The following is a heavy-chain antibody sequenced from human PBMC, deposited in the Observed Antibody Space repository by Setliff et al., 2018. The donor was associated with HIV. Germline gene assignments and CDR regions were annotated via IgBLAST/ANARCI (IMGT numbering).Heavy chain of an antibody. CDR2: ISGSSTTI. J-gene: IGHJ6*03. CDR1: GFTFSSYG. CDR3: ARDQWVGATADYYYYMDV. Sequence: PGGSLRLSCAASGFTFSSYGMTWVRQAPGKGLEWVSYISGSSTTIYYADSVKGRFTISRDNAKNSLSLQMNTLRAEDTAVYYCARDQWVGATADYYYYMDVWGKGTTVTVSS. D-gene: IGHD1-26*01. V-gene: IGHV3-48*04.